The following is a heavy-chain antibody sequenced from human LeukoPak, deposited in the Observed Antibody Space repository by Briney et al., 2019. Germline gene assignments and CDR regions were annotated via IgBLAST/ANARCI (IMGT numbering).Heavy chain of an antibody. CDR1: GFTVSSSY. D-gene: IGHD3-3*01. Sequence: GGSLRLSCAASGFTVSSSYMTWVRQAPGKGLEWVSVIRSGGSTVYADSVKGRFTISRDNSKNTLYLQLNSLRAEDTAVYYCASLYDFWSGYFDYWGQGTLVTVSS. CDR2: IRSGGST. V-gene: IGHV3-53*01. CDR3: ASLYDFWSGYFDY. J-gene: IGHJ4*02.